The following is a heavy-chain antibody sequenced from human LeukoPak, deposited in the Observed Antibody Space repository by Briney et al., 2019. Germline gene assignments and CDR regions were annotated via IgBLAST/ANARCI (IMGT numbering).Heavy chain of an antibody. CDR2: INGDGSTT. Sequence: GGSLRLPCTASGFTFSTYWINWVRQSPGKGLVWVALINGDGSTTTHADSVKGRFTISRDNAKNTAYLQMNSLRDEDTAVYFCARDYAGSPDYWGQGTLVTVSA. J-gene: IGHJ4*02. V-gene: IGHV3-74*01. CDR1: GFTFSTYW. CDR3: ARDYAGSPDY. D-gene: IGHD3-10*01.